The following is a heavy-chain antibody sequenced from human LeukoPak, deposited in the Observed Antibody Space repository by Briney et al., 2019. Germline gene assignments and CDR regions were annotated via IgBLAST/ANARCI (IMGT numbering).Heavy chain of an antibody. CDR1: GFTFSNYA. D-gene: IGHD4-17*01. CDR2: ISGSGVRT. CDR3: AKPRGATVTSYYSDY. J-gene: IGHJ4*02. V-gene: IGHV3-23*01. Sequence: GGSLRLSCAASGFTFSNYAMSWVRQAPGKGLEWVSLISGSGVRTYYADSVKGRFAISRDNSKNTLYLQMNSLRAEDTAVYYCAKPRGATVTSYYSDYWGQGTLVTVSS.